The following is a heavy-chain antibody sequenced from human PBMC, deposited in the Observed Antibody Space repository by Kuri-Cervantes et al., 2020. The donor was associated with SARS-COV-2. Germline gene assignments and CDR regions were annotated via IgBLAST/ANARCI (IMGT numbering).Heavy chain of an antibody. D-gene: IGHD3-9*01. Sequence: GSLRLSCTVSGGSISTHYWNWIRQPPGKGLEWIGYIYYSGSTYYNPSLKSRVTISVDTSKNQFSLKLSSMTAADTAVYYCARGSTGYYYYYMDVWGKGTTVTVSS. CDR3: ARGSTGYYYYYMDV. J-gene: IGHJ6*03. CDR2: IYYSGST. CDR1: GGSISTHY. V-gene: IGHV4-59*11.